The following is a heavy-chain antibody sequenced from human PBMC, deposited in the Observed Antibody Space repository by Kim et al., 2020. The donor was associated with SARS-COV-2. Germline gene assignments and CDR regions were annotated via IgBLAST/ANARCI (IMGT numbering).Heavy chain of an antibody. D-gene: IGHD3-10*01. V-gene: IGHV4-34*01. Sequence: TSNDPSLKSHLTISVDASENQFSLKLSSVTAAEPAVYYCARAYFRRIDYWGQGTLVTVSS. CDR2: T. CDR3: ARAYFRRIDY. J-gene: IGHJ4*02.